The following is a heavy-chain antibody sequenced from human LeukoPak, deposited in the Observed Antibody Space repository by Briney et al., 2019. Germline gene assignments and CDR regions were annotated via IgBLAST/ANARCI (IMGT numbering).Heavy chain of an antibody. CDR2: INHSGST. CDR1: GGSFSGYY. Sequence: SETLSLTCAVYGGSFSGYYWSWIRQPPGKGLEWIGEINHSGSTNYNPSLKSRVTISVDTSKNQFSLKLSSVTAADTAVYYCARDWYYYDSSGYRGWAFDIWGQGTMVTVSS. V-gene: IGHV4-34*01. D-gene: IGHD3-22*01. CDR3: ARDWYYYDSSGYRGWAFDI. J-gene: IGHJ3*02.